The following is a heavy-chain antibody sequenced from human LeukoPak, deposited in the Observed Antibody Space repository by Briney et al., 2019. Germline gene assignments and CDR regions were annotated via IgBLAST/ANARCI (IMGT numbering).Heavy chain of an antibody. J-gene: IGHJ6*02. CDR3: ARSYYYGSGRSYYYYYGMDV. CDR1: GFTFSSYW. Sequence: GGSLRLSCAASGFTFSSYWMSWVRQAPGKGLEWVANIKQDGSEKYYVDSVKGRFTISRDNAKNSLYLQMNSLRAEDTAVYYCARSYYYGSGRSYYYYYGMDVWGQGTTVTVSS. CDR2: IKQDGSEK. D-gene: IGHD3-10*01. V-gene: IGHV3-7*01.